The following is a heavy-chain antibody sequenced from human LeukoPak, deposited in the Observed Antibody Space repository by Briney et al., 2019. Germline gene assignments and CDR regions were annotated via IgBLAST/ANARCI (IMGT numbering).Heavy chain of an antibody. J-gene: IGHJ4*02. D-gene: IGHD1-1*01. CDR1: GLTFSSYG. CDR2: IHNGGSST. Sequence: HPGGSLRLSCAASGLTFSSYGMTWVRQAPGKGLEWVSSIHNGGSSTYYADSEKGRFTISRDNSKNTLYLQMNSLRAEDTAVYFCANGFMGSVEAYFGYWGQGTLVTVSS. CDR3: ANGFMGSVEAYFGY. V-gene: IGHV3-23*01.